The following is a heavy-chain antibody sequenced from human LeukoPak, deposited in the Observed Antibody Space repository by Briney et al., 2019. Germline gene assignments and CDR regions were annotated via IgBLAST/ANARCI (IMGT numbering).Heavy chain of an antibody. CDR3: ARDRYGGNASPFAD. Sequence: PGGSLRLSCAASGFSFSTFWMGWVRQAPGQGLEWVANIREDGSQKYYVDSVKGRFTISRDNAKNSLYLQMNSLRAEDTAVYYCARDRYGGNASPFADWGQGTWSPSPQ. J-gene: IGHJ4*02. V-gene: IGHV3-7*01. CDR1: GFSFSTFW. CDR2: IREDGSQK. D-gene: IGHD4-23*01.